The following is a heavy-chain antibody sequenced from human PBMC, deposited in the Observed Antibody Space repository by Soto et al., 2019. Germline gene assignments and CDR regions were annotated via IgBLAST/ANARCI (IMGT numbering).Heavy chain of an antibody. Sequence: EVQLVESGGGLIQPGGSLRLSCAASGFTVSSNYMSWVRQAPGKGLEWVSVIYSGGSTYYADSVKGRFTISRDNSKNTLYLQMNSLRAEDTAVYYCARDLVSGWPYYYYGMDVWGQGTTFTVSS. CDR3: ARDLVSGWPYYYYGMDV. V-gene: IGHV3-53*01. D-gene: IGHD6-19*01. J-gene: IGHJ6*02. CDR2: IYSGGST. CDR1: GFTVSSNY.